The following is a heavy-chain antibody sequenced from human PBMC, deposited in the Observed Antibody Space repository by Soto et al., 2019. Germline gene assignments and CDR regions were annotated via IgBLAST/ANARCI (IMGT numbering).Heavy chain of an antibody. D-gene: IGHD6-13*01. Sequence: QVQLQESGPGLVKPSQTLSLICTVSGGSINSGGYYWSWIRQHPGKGLEWIGYIYYSGSTYYNPFLRSRLTISAGGSETHFCLKLSSGTAAEAAVYLCARAYRETGYRSSGVFDSWGQGTLVNVSS. CDR1: GGSINSGGYY. CDR2: IYYSGST. V-gene: IGHV4-31*03. J-gene: IGHJ4*02. CDR3: ARAYRETGYRSSGVFDS.